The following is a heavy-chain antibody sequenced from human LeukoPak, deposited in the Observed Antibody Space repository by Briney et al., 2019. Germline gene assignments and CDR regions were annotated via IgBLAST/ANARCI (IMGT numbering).Heavy chain of an antibody. V-gene: IGHV3-23*01. Sequence: SGGSLRLSCAASGFTFSSYAVSWVRQAPGKGLEWVSAISGSGGSTYYADSVKGRFTISRDNSKNTLYLQMNSLRAEDTAVYYCAKITSGYYYVLDYWGQGTLVTVSS. D-gene: IGHD3-22*01. J-gene: IGHJ4*02. CDR1: GFTFSSYA. CDR2: ISGSGGST. CDR3: AKITSGYYYVLDY.